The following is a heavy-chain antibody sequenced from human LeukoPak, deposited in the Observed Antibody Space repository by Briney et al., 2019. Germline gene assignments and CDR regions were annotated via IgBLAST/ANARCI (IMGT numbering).Heavy chain of an antibody. Sequence: PGGSLRLSCAAPGFTFSDHYIDWVRQAPGKGLEWVGRSRNKANSYTTSYAASVKGRFTISRDDSKNSLYLQMNSLKTEDTAVYYCTRIAAVGTHFDYWGQGTLVTVSS. CDR1: GFTFSDHY. J-gene: IGHJ4*02. D-gene: IGHD6-13*01. CDR2: SRNKANSYTT. CDR3: TRIAAVGTHFDY. V-gene: IGHV3-72*01.